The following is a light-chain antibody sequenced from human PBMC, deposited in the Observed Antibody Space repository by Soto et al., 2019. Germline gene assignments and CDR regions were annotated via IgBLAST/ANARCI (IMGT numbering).Light chain of an antibody. Sequence: EVVLTQSPSTLSLSRGERATLSCRASQSVSSSYLAWYQQKPGQAPRLLIYETSTRATGIPDRFSGSGSGADFTLTISRLEPEDFAVYYCQLYRNSLYTFGQGTNLEIK. CDR1: QSVSSSY. CDR2: ETS. V-gene: IGKV3-20*01. CDR3: QLYRNSLYT. J-gene: IGKJ2*01.